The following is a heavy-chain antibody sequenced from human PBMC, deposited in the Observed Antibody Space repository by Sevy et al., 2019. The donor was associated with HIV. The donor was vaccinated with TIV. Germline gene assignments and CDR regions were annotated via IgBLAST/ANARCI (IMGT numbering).Heavy chain of an antibody. Sequence: GGSLRLSCAASGFTFSAYSMNSVRQAPGKGLEWVSYISSSSGTIYYADSVKGQFTISRDNAKSSLYLQMNGLRAEDTAVYYCARAGGDCYSKNECWFVSWGQGTLVTVSS. CDR2: ISSSSGTI. V-gene: IGHV3-48*01. CDR3: ARAGGDCYSKNECWFVS. J-gene: IGHJ5*01. D-gene: IGHD2-21*01. CDR1: GFTFSAYS.